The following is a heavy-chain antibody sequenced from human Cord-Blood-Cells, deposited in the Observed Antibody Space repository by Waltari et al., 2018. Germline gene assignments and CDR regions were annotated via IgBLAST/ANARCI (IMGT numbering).Heavy chain of an antibody. CDR2: IYSGGST. J-gene: IGHJ6*02. CDR1: GFTVSSNY. V-gene: IGHV3-53*02. CDR3: ARSSGYYYYGMDV. D-gene: IGHD6-19*01. Sequence: EVQLVETGGGLIQPGGSLRLSCAASGFTVSSNYMSWVPQAPGKGLEWVSVIYSGGSTYYADSVKGRFTISRDNSKNTLYLQMNSLRAEDTAVYYCARSSGYYYYGMDVWGQGTTVTVSS.